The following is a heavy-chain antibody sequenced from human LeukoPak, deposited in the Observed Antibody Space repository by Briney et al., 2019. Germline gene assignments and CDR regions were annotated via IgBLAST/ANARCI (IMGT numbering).Heavy chain of an antibody. V-gene: IGHV3-74*01. CDR1: GFTFSSYW. J-gene: IGHJ4*02. Sequence: GGSLRLSCAASGFTFSSYWMHWVRQAPGKGLVWVSRINSDGSSTSYADSVKGRFTISRDNAKNTLYLHMNSLRAEDTAVYYCAAQGVFSHGGYWGQGTLVTVSS. CDR3: AAQGVFSHGGY. CDR2: INSDGSST. D-gene: IGHD3-16*01.